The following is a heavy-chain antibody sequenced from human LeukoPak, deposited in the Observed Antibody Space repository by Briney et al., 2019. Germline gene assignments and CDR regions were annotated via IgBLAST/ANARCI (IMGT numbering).Heavy chain of an antibody. Sequence: GGSLRLSCAASGFTFTSYAISWVRQAPGQGLEWMGWISAYNGNTNYAQNLQGRVTLTTDTSTSTAYMELRSLRSDDTAVYYCARVNLRPIIKFFDYWGQGTLVTVSS. D-gene: IGHD1-14*01. V-gene: IGHV1-18*01. CDR3: ARVNLRPIIKFFDY. CDR1: GFTFTSYA. J-gene: IGHJ4*02. CDR2: ISAYNGNT.